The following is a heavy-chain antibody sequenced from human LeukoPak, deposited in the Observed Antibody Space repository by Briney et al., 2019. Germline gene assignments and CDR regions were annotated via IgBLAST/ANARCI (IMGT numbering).Heavy chain of an antibody. J-gene: IGHJ4*02. CDR2: IYHSGTT. Sequence: SETLSLTCAVSGDSVSSGAYSWSWIRQPPGKGLEWIGCIYHSGTTYYTPSLKSRVTISVDTSKNQFSLRLSSVTAADTAVYYCARRVGWAFDYWGQGTLVTVSS. CDR1: GDSVSSGAYS. V-gene: IGHV4-30-2*03. CDR3: ARRVGWAFDY. D-gene: IGHD1-26*01.